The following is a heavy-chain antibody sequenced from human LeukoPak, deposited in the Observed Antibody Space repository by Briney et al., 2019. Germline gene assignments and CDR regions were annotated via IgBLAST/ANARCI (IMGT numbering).Heavy chain of an antibody. D-gene: IGHD1-14*01. CDR2: IKQDGSEK. CDR3: ARDLRIKDY. Sequence: PGGSLRLSCATSGFTFSSNAMSWVRQAPGKGLEWVASIKQDGSEKYYVDSVKGRFTISRDSAKNSLYLQMNSLRAEDTAVCYCARDLRIKDYWGQGTLVTVSS. J-gene: IGHJ4*02. V-gene: IGHV3-7*01. CDR1: GFTFSSNA.